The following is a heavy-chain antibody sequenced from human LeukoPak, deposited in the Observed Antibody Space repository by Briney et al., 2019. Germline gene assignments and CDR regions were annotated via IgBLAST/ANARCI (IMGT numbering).Heavy chain of an antibody. Sequence: SETLSLTCTVSGGSISSYYWSWIRQPPGKGLEWIGYIYYSGSTNYNPSLKSRVTISVDTSKNQFSLKLSSVTAADTAVYYCARNSRVGATANYYYYMDVWGKGTTVTVSS. J-gene: IGHJ6*03. CDR3: ARNSRVGATANYYYYMDV. V-gene: IGHV4-59*01. D-gene: IGHD1-26*01. CDR2: IYYSGST. CDR1: GGSISSYY.